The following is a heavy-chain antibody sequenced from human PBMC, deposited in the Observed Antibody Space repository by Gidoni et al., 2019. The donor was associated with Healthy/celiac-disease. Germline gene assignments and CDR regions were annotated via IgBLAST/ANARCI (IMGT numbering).Heavy chain of an antibody. Sequence: QVQLVHYGSELTKPGAPVTVSCTAPGYAFTSYAMNWVRQAPGQGLEWMGWINTNTGNPTYAQGFTGRFVFSLDTSVSTAYLQISSLKAEDTAVYYCAREAYSREFDYWGQGTLVTVSS. V-gene: IGHV7-4-1*02. D-gene: IGHD4-4*01. CDR2: INTNTGNP. J-gene: IGHJ4*02. CDR1: GYAFTSYA. CDR3: AREAYSREFDY.